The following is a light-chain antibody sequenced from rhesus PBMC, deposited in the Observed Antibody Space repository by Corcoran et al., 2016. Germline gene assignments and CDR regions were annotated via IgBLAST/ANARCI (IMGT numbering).Light chain of an antibody. J-gene: IGKJ1*01. CDR1: QSISSW. Sequence: DIQMTQSPSSLSASVGDTVTITCRASQSISSWLDWYQQKPGKAPKLLIYKASSLQSGVPSRFSGSGSGTDFTLTISSLQPEDFAPYYCLQYSSSPWTFGQGTKVEIK. CDR2: KAS. CDR3: LQYSSSPWT. V-gene: IGKV1-22*01.